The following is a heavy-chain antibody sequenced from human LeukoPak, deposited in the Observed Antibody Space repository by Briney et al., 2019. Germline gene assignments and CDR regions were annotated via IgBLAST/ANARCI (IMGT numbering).Heavy chain of an antibody. D-gene: IGHD3-10*01. V-gene: IGHV1-18*01. J-gene: IGHJ4*02. CDR3: ASGSWVLDSGTRDTYYFDY. CDR2: ISANNGIT. CDR1: GYIFTNYG. Sequence: ASVKVSCKASGYIFTNYGLNWVRQAPGQGLEWMGWISANNGITNYAQKFQGRVTLTTDTSTSTAYMELRSLGSDDTAMYYCASGSWVLDSGTRDTYYFDYWGQGTLVTVSS.